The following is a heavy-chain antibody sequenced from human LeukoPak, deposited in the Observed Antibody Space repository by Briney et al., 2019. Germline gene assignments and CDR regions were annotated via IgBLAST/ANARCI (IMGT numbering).Heavy chain of an antibody. CDR3: ARGRSGQQLGHAFDI. CDR1: GGSISSGSYY. J-gene: IGHJ3*02. V-gene: IGHV4-61*02. CDR2: IYPSGST. D-gene: IGHD6-13*01. Sequence: SETLPLTCTVSGGSISSGSYYWSWIRQPAGKGLEWIGRIYPSGSTDYNPSLKSRVTISVDTSKNQFSLKLSSVTAADTAVYYCARGRSGQQLGHAFDIWGKGQWSPSLQ.